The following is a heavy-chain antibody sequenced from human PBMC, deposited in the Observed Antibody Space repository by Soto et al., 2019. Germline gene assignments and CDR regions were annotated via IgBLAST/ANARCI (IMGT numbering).Heavy chain of an antibody. V-gene: IGHV4-31*03. D-gene: IGHD3-22*01. CDR1: GGSIRSGGYY. Sequence: QVQLQESGPGLVKPSQTLSLTCTVSGGSIRSGGYYWSWIRQHPGTGPEWIGNIFYSGSTYYNPSLKSRVTISVDPSMTQFSLKLTSVTAADTAVYYCARDLPPYDRSKQPAGAFEDWGQGILVTVSS. CDR2: IFYSGST. J-gene: IGHJ4*02. CDR3: ARDLPPYDRSKQPAGAFED.